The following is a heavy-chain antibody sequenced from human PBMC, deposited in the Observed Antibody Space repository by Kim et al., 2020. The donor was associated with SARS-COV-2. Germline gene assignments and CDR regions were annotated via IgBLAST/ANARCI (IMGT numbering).Heavy chain of an antibody. CDR3: TRGYGGNSGEGRDNWFDP. CDR2: IVSDGTTT. Sequence: GGSLRLSCAASGFTFSSYWMHWVRQAPGKGLVWVSRIVSDGTTTSYADSVKGRFTISRDNAKNTLYLQMNSLGAEDTAVYYCTRGYGGNSGEGRDNWFDPWGQGTLVTVSS. D-gene: IGHD4-17*01. V-gene: IGHV3-74*01. CDR1: GFTFSSYW. J-gene: IGHJ5*02.